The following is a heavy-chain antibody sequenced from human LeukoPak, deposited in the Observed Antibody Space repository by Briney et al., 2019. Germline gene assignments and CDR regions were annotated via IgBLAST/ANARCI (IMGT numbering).Heavy chain of an antibody. D-gene: IGHD5-12*01. CDR3: ARVVPLRSGYTARWFDP. Sequence: SETLSLTCTVSGGSISSYYWSWLRQPPGKGLEWIGYIYYSGSTNYNPSLKSRATISVDTSKNQFSLKLSSVTAADTAVYYCARVVPLRSGYTARWFDPWGQGTLVTVSS. V-gene: IGHV4-59*01. CDR2: IYYSGST. J-gene: IGHJ5*02. CDR1: GGSISSYY.